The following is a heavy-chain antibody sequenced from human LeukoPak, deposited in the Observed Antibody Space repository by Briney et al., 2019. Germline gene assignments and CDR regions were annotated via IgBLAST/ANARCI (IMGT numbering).Heavy chain of an antibody. CDR1: GFTFSSYA. D-gene: IGHD6-13*01. CDR2: ISGSGGST. J-gene: IGHJ6*02. Sequence: TGGSLRLSCAASGFTFSSYAMSWVRQAPGKGLEWVSAISGSGGSTYYADSVKGRFTISRDNSKNTLYLQMNSLRAEDTAVYYCARVRSSSWQVYYGMDVWGQGTTVTVSS. V-gene: IGHV3-23*01. CDR3: ARVRSSSWQVYYGMDV.